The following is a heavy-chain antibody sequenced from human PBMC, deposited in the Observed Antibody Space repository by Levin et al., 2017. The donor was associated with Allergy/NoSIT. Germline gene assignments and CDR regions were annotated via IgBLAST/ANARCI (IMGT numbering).Heavy chain of an antibody. CDR3: TTYSSSWYYFDY. Sequence: GGSLRLSCAASGITFSNAWMSWARQAPGKGLEWVGRIKNKADGATTEYAAPVKGRFTISRDDSKNTLYLQMNSLKTEDKAVYFCTTYSSSWYYFDYWGQGTLVTVSS. D-gene: IGHD6-13*01. J-gene: IGHJ4*02. V-gene: IGHV3-15*01. CDR2: IKNKADGATT. CDR1: GITFSNAW.